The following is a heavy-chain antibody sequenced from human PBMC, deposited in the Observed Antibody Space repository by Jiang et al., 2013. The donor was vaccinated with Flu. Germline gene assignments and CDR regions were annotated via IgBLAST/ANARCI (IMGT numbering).Heavy chain of an antibody. V-gene: IGHV4-30-2*05. D-gene: IGHD2/OR15-2a*01. Sequence: YNPSLKSRVTISKDTSKHQFSLNLNSVTAADTAIYYCARATDLIIKKGQFDYWGQGTLVTVSS. J-gene: IGHJ4*02. CDR3: ARATDLIIKKGQFDY.